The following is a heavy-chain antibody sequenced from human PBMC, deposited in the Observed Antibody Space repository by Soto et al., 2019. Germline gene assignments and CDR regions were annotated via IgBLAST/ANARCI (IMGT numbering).Heavy chain of an antibody. Sequence: SETLSLTCAVYGGSFSGYYWSWIRQPPGKGLEWIGEINHSGSTNYNPSLKSRVTISVDTSKNQFSLKLSSVTAADTAVYYCARGLPNRPYSSGWYRGGYYFDYWGQGTLVTVSS. J-gene: IGHJ4*02. CDR1: GGSFSGYY. CDR3: ARGLPNRPYSSGWYRGGYYFDY. D-gene: IGHD6-13*01. CDR2: INHSGST. V-gene: IGHV4-34*01.